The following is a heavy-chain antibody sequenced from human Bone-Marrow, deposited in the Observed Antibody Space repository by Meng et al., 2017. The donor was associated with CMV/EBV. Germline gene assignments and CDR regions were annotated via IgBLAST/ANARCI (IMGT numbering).Heavy chain of an antibody. Sequence: QVQLQESGPGLVKPSQTLSLTCTVSGGSISSGSYYWSWIRQPAGKGLERIGRIYTSGSTNYNPSLKSRVTISVDTSKNQFSLKLSSVTAADTAVYYCARGSGDGYNYGDYWGQGTLVTVSS. CDR3: ARGSGDGYNYGDY. J-gene: IGHJ4*02. CDR1: GGSISSGSYY. V-gene: IGHV4-61*02. D-gene: IGHD5-24*01. CDR2: IYTSGST.